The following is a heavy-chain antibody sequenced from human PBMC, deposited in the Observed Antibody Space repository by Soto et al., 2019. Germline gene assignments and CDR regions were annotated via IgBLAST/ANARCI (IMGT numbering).Heavy chain of an antibody. CDR2: IRSKANSYAT. D-gene: IGHD3-22*01. CDR3: TRHPYYYDSSGYWSPFDY. J-gene: IGHJ4*02. CDR1: GFTFSGSA. Sequence: EVQLVESGGGLVQPGGSLKLSCAASGFTFSGSAMHWVRQASGKGLEWVGRIRSKANSYATAYAASVKGRFTISGDDSKNTAYLQMNSLKTEDTAVYYCTRHPYYYDSSGYWSPFDYWGQGTLVTVSS. V-gene: IGHV3-73*02.